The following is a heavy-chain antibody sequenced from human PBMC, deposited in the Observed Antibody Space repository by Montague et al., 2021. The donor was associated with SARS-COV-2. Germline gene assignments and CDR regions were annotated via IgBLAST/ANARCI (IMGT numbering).Heavy chain of an antibody. CDR3: ARSRPFNPSYYMGGFDV. CDR2: ISSSGSS. D-gene: IGHD3-10*01. V-gene: IGHV4-61*02. J-gene: IGHJ3*01. Sequence: TLSLTCTVSGDSIKSGNYYWSWIRQPAGKGLEWVGRISSSGSSNPSLSLRGRVIISIAASKNQFSLRLTSLTAADTAVYYCARSRPFNPSYYMGGFDVWGQGTLVAVSS. CDR1: GDSIKSGNYY.